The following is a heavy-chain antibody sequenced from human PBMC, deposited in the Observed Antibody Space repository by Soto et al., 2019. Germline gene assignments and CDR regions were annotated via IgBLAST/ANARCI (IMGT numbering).Heavy chain of an antibody. Sequence: QVQLVQSGAEVNKPGASVKVSCKASGYTFTSYGISWVRQAPGQGLEWMGWISIYNGNTNYAQKLQGRVTMTTDTSPSTAYMALRSLRSDDTAVYYCARDVRSHDYGHYYYGMDVWGQGTTVTVSS. CDR2: ISIYNGNT. CDR1: GYTFTSYG. CDR3: ARDVRSHDYGHYYYGMDV. V-gene: IGHV1-18*01. J-gene: IGHJ6*02. D-gene: IGHD4-17*01.